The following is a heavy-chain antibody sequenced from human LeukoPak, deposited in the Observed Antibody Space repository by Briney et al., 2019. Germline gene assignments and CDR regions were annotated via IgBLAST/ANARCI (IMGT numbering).Heavy chain of an antibody. CDR2: ITSSGSSM. CDR3: TRDIDDVLTGDDAFDV. D-gene: IGHD3-9*01. V-gene: IGHV3-21*03. Sequence: GGSLRLSCAGSGFTFSGYSLNWVRQAPGKGLEWVSSITSSGSSMYYADSVKGRFTISRGNAESSVYLQMNSLRVDDTGLYYCTRDIDDVLTGDDAFDVWGQGTVVTVSS. J-gene: IGHJ3*01. CDR1: GFTFSGYS.